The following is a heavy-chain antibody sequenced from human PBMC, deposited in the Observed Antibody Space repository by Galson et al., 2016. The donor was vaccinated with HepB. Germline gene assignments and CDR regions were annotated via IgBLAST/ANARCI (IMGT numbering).Heavy chain of an antibody. J-gene: IGHJ4*02. CDR1: GFTISRYN. CDR2: IGRSGSDI. V-gene: IGHV3-21*06. Sequence: SLRLSCAASGFTISRYNMNWVRQAPGKGLEWLSSIGRSGSDIYYAASVKGRFTISRDNAKDSLFLQMTGLRVDDTAVYYCATLSVTKGFDYWGQGALVIVSS. D-gene: IGHD2-21*02. CDR3: ATLSVTKGFDY.